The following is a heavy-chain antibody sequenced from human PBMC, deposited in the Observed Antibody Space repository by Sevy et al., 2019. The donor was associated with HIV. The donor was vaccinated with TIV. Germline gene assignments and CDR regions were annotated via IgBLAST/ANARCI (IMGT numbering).Heavy chain of an antibody. Sequence: GGSLRLSCAASGFTFSSYWMHWVRQAPGKGLVSVSRIGRDESSTRYADSVKGRFTISRDNAENTVYLQLNSLRAEDTAVYYCGRGPRLGWEQHTIDYWGQGTLVTVSS. J-gene: IGHJ4*02. CDR1: GFTFSSYW. D-gene: IGHD1-26*01. CDR2: IGRDESST. CDR3: GRGPRLGWEQHTIDY. V-gene: IGHV3-74*01.